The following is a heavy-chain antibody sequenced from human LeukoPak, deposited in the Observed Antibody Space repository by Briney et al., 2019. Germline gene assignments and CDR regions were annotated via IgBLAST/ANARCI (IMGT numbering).Heavy chain of an antibody. Sequence: SETLSLTCTVSGGSISSSSYYWGWIRQPPGKGLEWIGSIYYSGSTYYNPSLKSRVTISVDTSKNQFSLKLSSVTAADTAVCYCARGWFRYFQHWGQGTLVTVSS. CDR1: GGSISSSSYY. CDR3: ARGWFRYFQH. J-gene: IGHJ1*01. CDR2: IYYSGST. V-gene: IGHV4-39*01. D-gene: IGHD2-15*01.